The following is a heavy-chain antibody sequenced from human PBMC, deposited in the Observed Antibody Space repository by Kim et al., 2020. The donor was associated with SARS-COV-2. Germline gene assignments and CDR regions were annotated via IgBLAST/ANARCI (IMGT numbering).Heavy chain of an antibody. V-gene: IGHV4-38-2*02. J-gene: IGHJ4*02. CDR3: AREGTMIVVDEPPDY. CDR1: GYSISSGYY. Sequence: SETLSLTCTVSGYSISSGYYWGWIRQPPGKWLEWIGSIYHSGSTYYNPSLKSRVTISVDTSKNQFSLKLSSVTAADTAVYYCAREGTMIVVDEPPDYWGQGTLVTVSS. CDR2: IYHSGST. D-gene: IGHD3-22*01.